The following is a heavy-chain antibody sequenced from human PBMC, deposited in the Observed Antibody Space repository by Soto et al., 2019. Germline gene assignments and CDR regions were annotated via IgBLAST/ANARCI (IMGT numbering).Heavy chain of an antibody. CDR2: ISSSSGYI. CDR3: ARRVTGTLDY. CDR1: GFTFNSYS. Sequence: PGGSLILSCAASGFTFNSYSMNWVRQAPGKGLEWVSSISSSSGYIYYTDSVKGRFTISRDNAKNSLYLQMNSLRAEDTAVYYCARRVTGTLDYWGQGTLVTVSS. D-gene: IGHD1-7*01. J-gene: IGHJ4*02. V-gene: IGHV3-21*01.